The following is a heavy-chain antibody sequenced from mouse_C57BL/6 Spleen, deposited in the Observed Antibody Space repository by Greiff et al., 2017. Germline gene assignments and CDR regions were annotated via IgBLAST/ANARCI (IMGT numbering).Heavy chain of an antibody. CDR3: ARTKTAQAPAWFAY. CDR2: IWSGGST. D-gene: IGHD3-2*02. Sequence: VQLQESGPGLVQPSQSLSITCTVSGFSLTSYGVHWVRQSPGKGLEWLEVIWSGGSTDYNAAFISRLSISKDNSKSQVFFKMNSLQADDTAIYYCARTKTAQAPAWFAYWGQGTLVTVSA. V-gene: IGHV2-2*01. J-gene: IGHJ3*01. CDR1: GFSLTSYG.